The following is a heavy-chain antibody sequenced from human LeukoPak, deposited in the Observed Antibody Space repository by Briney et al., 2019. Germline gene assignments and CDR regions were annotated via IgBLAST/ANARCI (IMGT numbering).Heavy chain of an antibody. Sequence: GGSLRLSCAASGFTFSRNWMSWVRQAPGKGLVWVSRISPDDKSTSYADSVKGRFTISRDDAKKTLYLQMNSLRAEDTAVYYCARGSSWELLQSTWLDYWGQGTLVTVSS. CDR2: ISPDDKST. D-gene: IGHD1-26*01. CDR1: GFTFSRNW. V-gene: IGHV3-74*01. J-gene: IGHJ4*02. CDR3: ARGSSWELLQSTWLDY.